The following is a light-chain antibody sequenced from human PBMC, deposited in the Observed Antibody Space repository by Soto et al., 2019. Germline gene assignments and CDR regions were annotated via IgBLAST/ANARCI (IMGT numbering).Light chain of an antibody. J-gene: IGLJ1*01. CDR3: QSYDSSLSGVDV. V-gene: IGLV1-40*01. Sequence: QAVVTQPPSVSGAPGQRVTISCTGSSSNIGAGYDVHWYQQLPGTAPKLLLYGNSNRPSGVPDRFSGSKSGTSASLAITGLQAEDEADYYCQSYDSSLSGVDVFGTGTKLTVL. CDR1: SSNIGAGYD. CDR2: GNS.